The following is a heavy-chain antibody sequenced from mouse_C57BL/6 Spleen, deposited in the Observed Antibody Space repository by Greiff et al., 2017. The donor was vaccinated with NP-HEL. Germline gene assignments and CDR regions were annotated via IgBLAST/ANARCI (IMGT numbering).Heavy chain of an antibody. D-gene: IGHD2-5*01. CDR2: IDPSDSYT. V-gene: IGHV1-69*01. CDR3: ARRYYSNFYAMDY. CDR1: GYTFTSYW. J-gene: IGHJ4*01. Sequence: QVQLQQSGAELVMPGASVKLYCKASGYTFTSYWMHWVKQRPGQGLEWIGEIDPSDSYTNYNQKFKGKSTLTVDKSSSTAYMQLSSLTSEDSAFYDCARRYYSNFYAMDYWGQGTSVTVSS.